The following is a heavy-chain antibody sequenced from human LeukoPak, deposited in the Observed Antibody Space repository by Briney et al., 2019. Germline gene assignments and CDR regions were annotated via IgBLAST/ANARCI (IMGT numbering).Heavy chain of an antibody. D-gene: IGHD3-10*01. J-gene: IGHJ4*02. Sequence: SETLSLTCTVSDGSISSSSYYWGWIRQPPGKGLEWIGSIYYSGSTYYNPSLKSRVTISVDTSKNQFSLKLSSVTAADTAVYYCARAFPMVRGEYLNWGQGTLVTVSS. CDR1: DGSISSSSYY. CDR3: ARAFPMVRGEYLN. CDR2: IYYSGST. V-gene: IGHV4-39*01.